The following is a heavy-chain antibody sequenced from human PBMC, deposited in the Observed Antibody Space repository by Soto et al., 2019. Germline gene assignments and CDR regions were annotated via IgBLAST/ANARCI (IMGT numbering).Heavy chain of an antibody. CDR1: GFSLSTSGVG. CDR2: IYWNGDK. Sequence: QITLKESGPTLVKPTQTLTLTCTFSGFSLSTSGVGVGWIRQSPGKALQWLALIYWNGDKRYNPSLKTRLTITKDTSNNQVVLTLTFMDPADTATYCCAHRPSGWFLFDYWGQGTLGTVSS. V-gene: IGHV2-5*01. CDR3: AHRPSGWFLFDY. D-gene: IGHD6-19*01. J-gene: IGHJ4*02.